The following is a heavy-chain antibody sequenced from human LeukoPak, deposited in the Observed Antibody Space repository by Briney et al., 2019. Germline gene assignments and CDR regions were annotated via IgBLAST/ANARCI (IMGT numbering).Heavy chain of an antibody. J-gene: IGHJ5*02. CDR3: ARDRGRITIFGVVIKQYNWFDP. Sequence: SETLSLTCTVSGGSISSYYWSWIRQPPGKGLEWIGYIYYSGSTNYNPSLKSRVTISVDTSKNQFSLKLSSVTAADTAVYYCARDRGRITIFGVVIKQYNWFDPWGQGTLVTVSS. D-gene: IGHD3-3*01. V-gene: IGHV4-59*01. CDR2: IYYSGST. CDR1: GGSISSYY.